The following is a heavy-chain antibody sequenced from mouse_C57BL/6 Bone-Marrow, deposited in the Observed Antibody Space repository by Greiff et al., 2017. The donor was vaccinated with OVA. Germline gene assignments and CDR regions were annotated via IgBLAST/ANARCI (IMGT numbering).Heavy chain of an antibody. V-gene: IGHV7-3*01. CDR3: ARYKVVAPYYAVDY. J-gene: IGHJ4*01. D-gene: IGHD1-1*01. CDR1: GFTFTDYY. Sequence: EVMLVESGGGLVQPGGSLSLSCAASGFTFTDYYMSWVRQPPGKALEWLGFIRNKANGYTTEYSASVKGRFTISRDNSQSILYLQMNALRAEDSATYYCARYKVVAPYYAVDYWGQGTSVTVSS. CDR2: IRNKANGYTT.